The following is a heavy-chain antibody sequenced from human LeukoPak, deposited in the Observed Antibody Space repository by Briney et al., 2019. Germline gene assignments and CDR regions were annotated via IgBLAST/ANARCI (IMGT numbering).Heavy chain of an antibody. CDR3: ARVSTVATSGAPGAFDI. V-gene: IGHV4-59*12. CDR1: GGSISSYY. J-gene: IGHJ3*02. CDR2: IYDSGSP. Sequence: SETLSLTCTVSGGSISSYYWGWIRQPPGKGLEWIGYIYDSGSPEYNPSLKSRVTISVDTSKNQFSLKLSSVTAADTAVYYCARVSTVATSGAPGAFDIWGQGTMVTVSS. D-gene: IGHD4-17*01.